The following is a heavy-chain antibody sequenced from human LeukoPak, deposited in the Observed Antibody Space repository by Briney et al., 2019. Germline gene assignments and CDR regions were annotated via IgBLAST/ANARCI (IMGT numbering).Heavy chain of an antibody. CDR2: IYYTGYT. V-gene: IGHV4-59*11. J-gene: IGHJ4*02. D-gene: IGHD7-27*01. CDR3: ARDRRPHWGFDH. CDR1: GASITSHY. Sequence: SETLSLTCTVSGASITSHYWSWIRQPPGRGLECIGYIYYTGYTPYDPSLKSRVTIALDTPKNQFSLKLKNVTAADTAVYYCARDRRPHWGFDHWGQGSLVTVSS.